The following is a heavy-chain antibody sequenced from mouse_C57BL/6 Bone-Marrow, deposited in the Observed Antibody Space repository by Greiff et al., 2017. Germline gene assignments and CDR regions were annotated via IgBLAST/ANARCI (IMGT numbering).Heavy chain of an antibody. V-gene: IGHV1-69*01. CDR1: GYTFTSYW. Sequence: VQLQQPGAELVMPGASVKLSCKASGYTFTSYWMHWVKQRPGQGLEWIGEIDPSDSYTNYNQKFKGKSTLTVDKSSSTAYMQLSSLTSEDSAVXYCAREVYYGYFCDYGGQGTTLTVSS. CDR3: AREVYYGYFCDY. J-gene: IGHJ2*01. D-gene: IGHD2-2*01. CDR2: IDPSDSYT.